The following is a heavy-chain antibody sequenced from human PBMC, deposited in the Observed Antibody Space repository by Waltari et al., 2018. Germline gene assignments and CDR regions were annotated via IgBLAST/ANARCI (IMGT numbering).Heavy chain of an antibody. Sequence: QVQLVQSGAEVKKPGASVKVSCKASGYIFTGYYIHWVRQAPGQGLEWMGRINPKSGGTKYEQKFQGRVTMTRDTSISTAHMELNSLRSDDTAVFFCAREGVDYGDHKGVWGLDVWGQGTTVSVS. J-gene: IGHJ6*02. CDR3: AREGVDYGDHKGVWGLDV. D-gene: IGHD4-17*01. CDR1: GYIFTGYY. V-gene: IGHV1-2*02. CDR2: INPKSGGT.